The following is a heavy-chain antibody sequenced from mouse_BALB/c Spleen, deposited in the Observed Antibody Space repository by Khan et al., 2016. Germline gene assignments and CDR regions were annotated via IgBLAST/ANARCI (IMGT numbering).Heavy chain of an antibody. J-gene: IGHJ3*01. CDR3: TNIYDGYYEFAY. CDR1: GFIFSSYT. CDR2: ISSGGSYI. Sequence: EVELVESGGGLVKPGGSLKLSCAASGFIFSSYTMSWVRQTPEKRLAWVATISSGGSYIYYPASVKGRFTISRDNAKNTLYLQMSSLKSEDTAMYYCTNIYDGYYEFAYWGQGTLVTVSA. D-gene: IGHD2-3*01. V-gene: IGHV5-6-4*01.